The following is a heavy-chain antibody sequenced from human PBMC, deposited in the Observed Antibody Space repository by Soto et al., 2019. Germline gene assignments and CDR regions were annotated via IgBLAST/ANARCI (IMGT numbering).Heavy chain of an antibody. CDR3: ATFTGTFGSGCDPYYGMDV. V-gene: IGHV1-69*06. Sequence: ASVKVSCKASGGTFSSYAISWVRQAPGQGLEWMGGIIPIFGTANYAQKFQGRVTITADKSTSTAYMELSSLRSEDTAVYYCATFTGTFGSGCDPYYGMDVWGQGTTVTVSS. CDR1: GGTFSSYA. D-gene: IGHD5-12*01. J-gene: IGHJ6*02. CDR2: IIPIFGTA.